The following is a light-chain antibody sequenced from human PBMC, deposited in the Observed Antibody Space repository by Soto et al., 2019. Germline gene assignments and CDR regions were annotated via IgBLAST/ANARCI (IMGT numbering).Light chain of an antibody. V-gene: IGKV3-11*01. Sequence: ESIWIQSPCTVSLSKGQRGTLSCRASQSVSSYLAWYQHKPGQAPRLLIYDASNRATGIPARFSGSGSGTDFTLTISSLEPEDFAFYYCQQRSNWPPSITFGQGTRLAIK. J-gene: IGKJ5*01. CDR3: QQRSNWPPSIT. CDR1: QSVSSY. CDR2: DAS.